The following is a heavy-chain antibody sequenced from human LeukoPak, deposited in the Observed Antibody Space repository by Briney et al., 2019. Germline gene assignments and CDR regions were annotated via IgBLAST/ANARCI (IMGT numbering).Heavy chain of an antibody. CDR1: GFTFSSYW. D-gene: IGHD6-19*01. V-gene: IGHV3-7*01. CDR2: IKQDGSEK. Sequence: GGSLRLSCAASGFTFSSYWMSWVRQAPGKGLEWVADIKQDGSEKYYVDSVKGRFTISRDNAKNSLYLQMNSLRAEDTAVYYCARVMASSGWYFDYWGQGTLVTVSS. CDR3: ARVMASSGWYFDY. J-gene: IGHJ4*02.